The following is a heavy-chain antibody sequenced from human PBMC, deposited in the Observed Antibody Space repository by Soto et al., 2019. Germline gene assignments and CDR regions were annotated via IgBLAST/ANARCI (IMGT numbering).Heavy chain of an antibody. Sequence: EVQLLESGGGLVQSGGSLRLSCAASGFTFSSYAVSWVRQAPGKGLEWVSSISGRGDNTYYADSVKGRFTVSRDNSKNTVYVQMNSRRADDTAGYYCAKERLEGGSNGMDVWGQGTTVTVSS. CDR2: ISGRGDNT. CDR3: AKERLEGGSNGMDV. J-gene: IGHJ6*02. D-gene: IGHD3-16*01. V-gene: IGHV3-23*01. CDR1: GFTFSSYA.